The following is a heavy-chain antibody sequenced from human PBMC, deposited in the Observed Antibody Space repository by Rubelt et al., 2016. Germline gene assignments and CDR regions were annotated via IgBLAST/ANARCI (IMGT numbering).Heavy chain of an antibody. CDR2: IRNDGSNE. Sequence: GGGVAQPGGSLRLSCAASGFTFSSYGMHWVRQAPGKGLEWVAFIRNDGSNEYYADSVKGRFTISRDNSKNTLYLQMNSLRVEDTAVYYCARSYSSGLDYWGQGTRVTVSS. CDR1: GFTFSSYG. CDR3: ARSYSSGLDY. J-gene: IGHJ4*02. V-gene: IGHV3-30*02. D-gene: IGHD3-22*01.